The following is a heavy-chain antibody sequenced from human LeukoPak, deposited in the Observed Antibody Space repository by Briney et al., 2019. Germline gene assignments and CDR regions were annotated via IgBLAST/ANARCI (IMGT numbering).Heavy chain of an antibody. J-gene: IGHJ4*02. D-gene: IGHD2-2*02. CDR3: AKQGAYTTPDHSDY. V-gene: IGHV3-21*01. CDR2: ISSSSSYI. CDR1: GFTFSNDW. Sequence: PGGSLRLSCAASGFTFSNDWMHWVRQAPGKGLEWVSFISSSSSYIYYADSVKGRFTISRDNAKNSLYLHMNSLRAEDTAVYYCAKQGAYTTPDHSDYWGQGTLVTVSS.